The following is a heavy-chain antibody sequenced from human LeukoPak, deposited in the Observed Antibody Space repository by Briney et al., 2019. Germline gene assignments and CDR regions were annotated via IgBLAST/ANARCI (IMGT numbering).Heavy chain of an antibody. D-gene: IGHD3-22*01. CDR2: INHSGST. CDR1: GGSFSGYY. J-gene: IGHJ4*02. V-gene: IGHV4-34*01. Sequence: SETLSLTCAVYGGSFSGYYWSWIRQPPGKGLEWIGEINHSGSTNYNPSLKSRVTISVDTSKNQFSLKLSSVTAADTAVYYRARVDDSSGYYYGYWGQGTLVTVSS. CDR3: ARVDDSSGYYYGY.